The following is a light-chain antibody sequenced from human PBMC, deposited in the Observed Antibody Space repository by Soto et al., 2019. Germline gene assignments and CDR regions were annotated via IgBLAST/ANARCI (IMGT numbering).Light chain of an antibody. J-gene: IGKJ2*01. CDR3: HYYGTSPPFL. CDR1: QSVSSSF. V-gene: IGKV3-20*01. CDR2: GTS. Sequence: EIVWTQSPGILSLSPGERATLSCRASQSVSSSFLAWYQQKHGQAPRLLMYGTSRRAAGIPDRFSGSASGTDFTLTIARLEPEDFAVYHWHYYGTSPPFLFGQGPKLETK.